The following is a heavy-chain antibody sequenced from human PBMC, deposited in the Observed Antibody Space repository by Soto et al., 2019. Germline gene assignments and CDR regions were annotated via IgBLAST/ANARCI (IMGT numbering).Heavy chain of an antibody. D-gene: IGHD3-10*01. CDR3: AREDSITMVRGVRLDS. CDR1: GGTFSSYA. V-gene: IGHV1-69*01. CDR2: IIPIFGTA. J-gene: IGHJ4*02. Sequence: QVQRVQSGAEVKKPGSSVKVSCKASGGTFSSYAISWVRQAPGQGLEWMGGIIPIFGTANYAQKFQGRVTITADESTSTAYMELSSMSSEDKAVYYCAREDSITMVRGVRLDSWGQGTLVPVSS.